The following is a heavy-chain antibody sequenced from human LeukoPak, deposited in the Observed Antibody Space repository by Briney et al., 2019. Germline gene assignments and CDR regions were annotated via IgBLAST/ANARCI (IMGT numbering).Heavy chain of an antibody. Sequence: GGSLRLSCAASGFTFSSLAMTWVRQAPGKGLEWVSTISASGPYYADAVRGRSTISRDNSRNTLSLQMDSLRAEDTAVYYCAKDHESDGYPCLDHWGLGTLVTVSS. J-gene: IGHJ4*02. V-gene: IGHV3-23*01. CDR2: ISASGP. CDR1: GFTFSSLA. CDR3: AKDHESDGYPCLDH. D-gene: IGHD3-22*01.